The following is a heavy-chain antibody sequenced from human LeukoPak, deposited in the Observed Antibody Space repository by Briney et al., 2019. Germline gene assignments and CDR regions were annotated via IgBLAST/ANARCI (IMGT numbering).Heavy chain of an antibody. CDR3: ARSRGYSWHF. Sequence: GGSLRLSCAASGFTFSSYSMNWVRQAPGKGLEWVSYISSSSSTIYYADSVKGRFTISRDNAKNSLCLQMNSLRAEDTAVYYCARSRGYSWHFWGQGTLVTVSS. J-gene: IGHJ4*02. D-gene: IGHD5-18*01. CDR2: ISSSSSTI. V-gene: IGHV3-48*01. CDR1: GFTFSSYS.